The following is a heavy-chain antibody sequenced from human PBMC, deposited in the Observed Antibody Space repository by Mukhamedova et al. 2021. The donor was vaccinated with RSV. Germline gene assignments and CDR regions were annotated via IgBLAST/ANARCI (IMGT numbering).Heavy chain of an antibody. V-gene: IGHV3-23*01. CDR3: AKRGAAGCSSITCYFDH. D-gene: IGHD2-2*01. J-gene: IGHJ4*02. CDR2: IGGGGGST. Sequence: GLEWVSAIGGGGGSTYYADSVKGRFTISRDNSNNILSLQLSSLRAEDTAVYYCAKRGAAGCSSITCYFDHWGQGTLVTVSS.